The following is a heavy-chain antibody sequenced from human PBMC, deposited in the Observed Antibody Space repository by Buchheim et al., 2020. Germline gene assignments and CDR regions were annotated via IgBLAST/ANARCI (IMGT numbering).Heavy chain of an antibody. CDR3: AKNRGSGSYYNYYGMDI. Sequence: EVQLLESGGGLVPPGGSLRLSCAASRFTFSSYAMTWVRQGPGKGLEWVSAITTSGDGTYSPDSVKGRFTISRDNSKNTLYLQMNSLRAEDTAVYYCAKNRGSGSYYNYYGMDIWGQGTT. D-gene: IGHD3-10*01. J-gene: IGHJ6*02. CDR2: ITTSGDGT. CDR1: RFTFSSYA. V-gene: IGHV3-23*01.